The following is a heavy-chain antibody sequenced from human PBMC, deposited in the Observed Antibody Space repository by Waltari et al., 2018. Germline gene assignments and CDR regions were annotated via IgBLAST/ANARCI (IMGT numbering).Heavy chain of an antibody. V-gene: IGHV4-39*01. Sequence: LQLQESGPGLVKPSETLSLTCTVSGGSLSTNYNWGWFRQPPGKGLAWMGNMQYRGSTFYNPSLKSRVTISLDTSKNQFSLRLSSVGAADTAVYFCGRIAFGDDGGYFQHWGQGTLVTVSS. D-gene: IGHD4-17*01. CDR3: GRIAFGDDGGYFQH. CDR1: GGSLSTNYN. J-gene: IGHJ1*01. CDR2: MQYRGST.